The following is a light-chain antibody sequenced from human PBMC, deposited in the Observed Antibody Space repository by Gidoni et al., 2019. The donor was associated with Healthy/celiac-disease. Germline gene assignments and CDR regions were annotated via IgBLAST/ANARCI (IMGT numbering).Light chain of an antibody. V-gene: IGKV1-39*01. CDR2: AAS. CDR3: QQSYSTPFT. CDR1: QSISSY. J-gene: IGKJ4*01. Sequence: DIQMPQSPSSLSASVGDRVTITCRASQSISSYLNWYQQKPGKAPKLLIYAASSLQSGVPSRFSGSGSVTDFTLTISSLQPEDFANYYCQQSYSTPFTFGGGTKVEIK.